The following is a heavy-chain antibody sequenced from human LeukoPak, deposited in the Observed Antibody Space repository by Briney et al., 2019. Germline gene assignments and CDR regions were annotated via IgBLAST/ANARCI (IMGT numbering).Heavy chain of an antibody. CDR3: ARSIRLGELSLWSRLYYFDY. CDR1: GYTFTGYY. D-gene: IGHD3-16*02. J-gene: IGHJ4*02. V-gene: IGHV1-2*02. CDR2: INPNSGGT. Sequence: VASVKVSCTASGYTFTGYYMHWVRQAPGQGLEWMGWINPNSGGTNYAQKFQGRVTMTRDTSISTAYMELSRLRSDDTAVYYCARSIRLGELSLWSRLYYFDYWGQGTLVTVSS.